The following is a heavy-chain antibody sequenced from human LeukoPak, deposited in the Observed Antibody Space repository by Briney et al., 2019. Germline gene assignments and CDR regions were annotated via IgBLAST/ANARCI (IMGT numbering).Heavy chain of an antibody. J-gene: IGHJ5*02. Sequence: SETLSLTCTVSGGSISSYYWSWIRQPPGKGLEWIGYIYYSGSTNYNPSLKSRVTISVDTSKNQFSLKLSSVTAADTAVYYCARGPYDFWSGYYPNWFDPWGQGTLATVSS. V-gene: IGHV4-59*01. CDR2: IYYSGST. CDR1: GGSISSYY. CDR3: ARGPYDFWSGYYPNWFDP. D-gene: IGHD3-3*01.